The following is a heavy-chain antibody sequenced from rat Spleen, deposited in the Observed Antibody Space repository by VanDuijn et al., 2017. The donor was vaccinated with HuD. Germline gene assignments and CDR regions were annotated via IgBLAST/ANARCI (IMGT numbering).Heavy chain of an antibody. D-gene: IGHD1-12*03. V-gene: IGHV2-43*01. CDR1: GFSLTNYH. CDR3: ASQHYYDGYHRDF. J-gene: IGHJ2*01. Sequence: QVQLKESGPGLVQPSQTLSLACTVSGFSLTNYHVHWVRQPSGKGLEWMGVIWTGGNTEYNSPLQSRLSITRDTSKSQVFLKMNNLQTEDTAMYFCASQHYYDGYHRDFWGQGVMVTVSS. CDR2: IWTGGNT.